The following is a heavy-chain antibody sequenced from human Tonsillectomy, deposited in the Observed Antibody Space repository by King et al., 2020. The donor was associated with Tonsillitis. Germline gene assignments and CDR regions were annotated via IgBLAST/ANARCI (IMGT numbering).Heavy chain of an antibody. V-gene: IGHV4-59*01. Sequence: LQLQESGPGLVKPSETLSLTCTISGGSISIYYWSWVRQPPGKGLEWIGYISYSGNTNYNPSLKSRVTISVDTSKNQFSLELRSVTAADTAVYYCARDRVKPSYYYGMDIWGQGTTVTVSS. J-gene: IGHJ6*02. CDR3: ARDRVKPSYYYGMDI. CDR2: ISYSGNT. D-gene: IGHD2-21*01. CDR1: GGSISIYY.